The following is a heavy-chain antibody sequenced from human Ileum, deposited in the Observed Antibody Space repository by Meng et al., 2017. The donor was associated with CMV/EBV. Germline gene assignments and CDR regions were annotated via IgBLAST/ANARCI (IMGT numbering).Heavy chain of an antibody. CDR1: GFNFNIYN. V-gene: IGHV3-48*01. Sequence: GESLKISCSASGFNFNIYNMNWVRRAPGKGLEWISLITSSGSSVFYADSVRGRFTISRDNSKNTLYLQMNSLRAEDTAVYYCARDYGGPTNWFDPWGQGTLVTVSS. CDR3: ARDYGGPTNWFDP. D-gene: IGHD3-10*01. CDR2: ITSSGSSV. J-gene: IGHJ5*02.